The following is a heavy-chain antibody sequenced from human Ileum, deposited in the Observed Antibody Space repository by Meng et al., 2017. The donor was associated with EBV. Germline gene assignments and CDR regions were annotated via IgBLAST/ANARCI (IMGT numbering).Heavy chain of an antibody. D-gene: IGHD4-23*01. CDR3: ARYGRCSGNSFYCFDP. V-gene: IGHV4-34*01. CDR2: IDHSGST. J-gene: IGHJ5*02. CDR1: GGSFTNNY. Sequence: HVHIQQWVAGLLKPSETLSLTCPVYGGSFTNNYWTWNRQPPWKGLEWIGGIDHSGSTKYNPSLKGRVTISLDTSNNQFSLKLNSVTAADTALYYCARYGRCSGNSFYCFDPWGQGSLVTVSS.